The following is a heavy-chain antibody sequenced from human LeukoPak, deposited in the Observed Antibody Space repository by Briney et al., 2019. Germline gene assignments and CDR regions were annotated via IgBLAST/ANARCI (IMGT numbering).Heavy chain of an antibody. Sequence: GRSLRLSCSGSGFTFGDYTLTWVRQAPGKGLEWVAFIIGKAYGGTTEYAASVKGRFTISRDDSKRVAYLQMNSLKTEDTGVYFCTRDRPSHSNYVGDYGMDVWGQGTAVTVSS. CDR1: GFTFGDYT. D-gene: IGHD4-11*01. J-gene: IGHJ6*02. V-gene: IGHV3-49*04. CDR3: TRDRPSHSNYVGDYGMDV. CDR2: IIGKAYGGTT.